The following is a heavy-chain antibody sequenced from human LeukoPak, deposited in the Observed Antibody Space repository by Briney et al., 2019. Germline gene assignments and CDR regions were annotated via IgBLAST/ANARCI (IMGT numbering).Heavy chain of an antibody. V-gene: IGHV3-15*01. CDR1: GFIFSNAW. J-gene: IGHJ4*02. Sequence: GGSLRLSCAASGFIFSNAWMSWVRQAPGRGLEWVGRIKTKTDGGTTDYAAIMKDKITITRDDSKNTLYMQMNSLKTEDTAVYYCTTAASSSDYWGQGTLVTVSS. CDR2: IKTKTDGGTT. D-gene: IGHD3-10*01. CDR3: TTAASSSDY.